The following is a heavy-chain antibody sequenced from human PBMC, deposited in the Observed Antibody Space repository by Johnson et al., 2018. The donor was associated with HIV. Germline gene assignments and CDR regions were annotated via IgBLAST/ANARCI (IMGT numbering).Heavy chain of an antibody. CDR2: IWYDGSNK. CDR3: ARDGGSTRGDAFDI. V-gene: IGHV3-33*01. D-gene: IGHD1-26*01. CDR1: GFTFSSYG. J-gene: IGHJ3*02. Sequence: QVQLVESGGRLVQPGRSLRLSCAASGFTFSSYGMHWVRQAPGKGLEWVAVIWYDGSNKYYADSVKGRFTISRDNSKNTLYLQMNSLRAEDTAVYYCARDGGSTRGDAFDIWGQGTMVTVSS.